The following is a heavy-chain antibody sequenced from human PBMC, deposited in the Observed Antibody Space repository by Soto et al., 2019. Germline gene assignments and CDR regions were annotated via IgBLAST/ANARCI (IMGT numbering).Heavy chain of an antibody. Sequence: PSETLSLTCTVSGCSISSYYWSWIRQPPGKGLEWIGYIHKAVTTNYNPSLKSRVTISVDTSKNRFSLKLNSVTAADTAIYYCARDSGYLTSDAFDLWGPGTMVTVSS. V-gene: IGHV4-59*01. D-gene: IGHD5-12*01. CDR1: GCSISSYY. CDR3: ARDSGYLTSDAFDL. J-gene: IGHJ3*01. CDR2: IHKAVTT.